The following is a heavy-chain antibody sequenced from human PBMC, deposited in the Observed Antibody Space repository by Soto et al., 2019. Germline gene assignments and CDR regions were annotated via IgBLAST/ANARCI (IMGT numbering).Heavy chain of an antibody. CDR3: ARAAHFNYGGNSGFDY. CDR1: GFTLSSDW. Sequence: EVQLVESGGGLVQAGGSLRLSCAASGFTLSSDWMHWVRQAPGKGLVWVSHTNSDGSVTSYADSVKGRFTISRDIAKNTLYLQMNSLRAEDTAVYYCARAAHFNYGGNSGFDYWGQGTLVIVSS. CDR2: TNSDGSVT. D-gene: IGHD4-17*01. V-gene: IGHV3-74*01. J-gene: IGHJ4*02.